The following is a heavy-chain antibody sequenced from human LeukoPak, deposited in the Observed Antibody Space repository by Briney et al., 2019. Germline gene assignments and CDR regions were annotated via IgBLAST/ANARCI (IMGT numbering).Heavy chain of an antibody. CDR3: AREPPKNYYYQYYMDV. V-gene: IGHV4-38-2*02. CDR1: GSSITTYTH. CDR2: IHHTGNT. J-gene: IGHJ6*03. Sequence: SETLSLTCTVSGSSITTYTHWGWIRQSPGKGLEWIASIHHTGNTYYNPSLKSRVTISIDTSKNQFSLKLSSVTAADTAVYYCAREPPKNYYYQYYMDVWGKGTTVTVSS.